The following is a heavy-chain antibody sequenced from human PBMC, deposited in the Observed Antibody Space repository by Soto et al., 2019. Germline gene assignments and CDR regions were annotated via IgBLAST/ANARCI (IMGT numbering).Heavy chain of an antibody. CDR3: AKSRKGGYDSTNDQSSRILWSTS. D-gene: IGHD3-22*01. CDR1: GFSLSNYG. V-gene: IGHV3-33*06. CDR2: IYYDGSYE. J-gene: IGHJ4*02. Sequence: EVSLRLSCAASGFSLSNYGMHYVRQASGKEMERVALIYYDGSYENYADSVKGRFTISRDNSKTTLWLQMKSLRVEETAVYYSAKSRKGGYDSTNDQSSRILWSTSWGKGT.